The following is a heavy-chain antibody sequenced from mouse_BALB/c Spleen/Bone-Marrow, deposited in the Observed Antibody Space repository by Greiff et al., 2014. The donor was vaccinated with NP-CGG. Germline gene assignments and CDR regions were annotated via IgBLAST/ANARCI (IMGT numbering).Heavy chain of an antibody. V-gene: IGHV1-82*01. D-gene: IGHD1-1*01. J-gene: IGHJ4*01. CDR3: ARSLSVVTPMDY. Sequence: QVQLQQSGPELVRPGASVKISCDASGYEFSDSWMNWVKQRPGQGLEWIGRIYPGDGDSIYNGKFKGKATLTSDKFSSTAYMQLSSLTSVDSAVYFCARSLSVVTPMDYWGQGTSVTVSS. CDR2: IYPGDGDS. CDR1: GYEFSDSW.